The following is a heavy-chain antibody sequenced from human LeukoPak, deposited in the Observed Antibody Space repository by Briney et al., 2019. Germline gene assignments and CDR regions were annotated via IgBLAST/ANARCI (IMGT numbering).Heavy chain of an antibody. CDR1: GGSISSYY. Sequence: SETLSLTCTVSGGSISSYYWSWIRQPPGKGLEWIGYIYYSGSTNYNPSLKSRVTISVDTSKNQFSLKLSSVTAADTAVYYCARGEVGISYYYYYYMDVWGKGTTVTVSS. CDR2: IYYSGST. V-gene: IGHV4-59*01. CDR3: ARGEVGISYYYYYYMDV. J-gene: IGHJ6*03. D-gene: IGHD2-15*01.